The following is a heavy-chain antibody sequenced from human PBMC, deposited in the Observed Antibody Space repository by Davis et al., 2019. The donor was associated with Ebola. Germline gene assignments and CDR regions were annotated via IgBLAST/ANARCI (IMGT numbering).Heavy chain of an antibody. CDR2: INHSGST. J-gene: IGHJ4*02. D-gene: IGHD5-24*01. CDR1: GGSISSHY. Sequence: PSETLSLTCTVSGGSISSHYWSWIRQPPGKGLEWIGEINHSGSTNYNPSLKSRVTISVDTSKNQFSLKLSSVTAADTAVYYCARMKMGLSAFDYWGQGTLVTVSS. CDR3: ARMKMGLSAFDY. V-gene: IGHV4-34*01.